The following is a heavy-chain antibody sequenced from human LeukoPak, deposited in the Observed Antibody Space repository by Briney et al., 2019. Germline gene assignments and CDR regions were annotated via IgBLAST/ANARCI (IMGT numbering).Heavy chain of an antibody. CDR3: ARATRIAAAEFFFDY. D-gene: IGHD6-13*01. CDR2: IYSGGST. J-gene: IGHJ4*02. CDR1: GFIVSNNY. Sequence: PGGSLRLSCAASGFIVSNNYMTWVRQAPGKGLEWVSLIYSGGSTYFADSVKGRFIISRDNSKNTLYLQMYSLRAEDTAVYYCARATRIAAAEFFFDYWGQGALVTVSS. V-gene: IGHV3-53*01.